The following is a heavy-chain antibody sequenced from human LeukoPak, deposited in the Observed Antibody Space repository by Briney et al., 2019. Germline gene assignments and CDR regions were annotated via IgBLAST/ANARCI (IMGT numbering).Heavy chain of an antibody. CDR3: AKQREYWNIAH. D-gene: IGHD1/OR15-1a*01. CDR2: ISGSGGST. CDR1: GFTFSSYA. J-gene: IGHJ4*02. V-gene: IGHV3-23*01. Sequence: QTGGPLRLSCAASGFTFSSYAMSWVRQAPGKGLGWVSAISGSGGSTYYADSVKGRFTISRDNSKNTLYLQMNSLRAEDTAVYYCAKQREYWNIAHWGQGTLVTVSS.